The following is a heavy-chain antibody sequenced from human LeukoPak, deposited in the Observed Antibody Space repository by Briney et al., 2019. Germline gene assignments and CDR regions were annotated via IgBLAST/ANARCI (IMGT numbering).Heavy chain of an antibody. V-gene: IGHV3-23*01. D-gene: IGHD3-22*01. CDR3: AILGYYYDSCTYYYFDY. CDR1: GFTFSSYA. Sequence: GGSLRLSCAASGFTFSSYAMNWVRQAPGKGLEWFSCISGSGGSTYYADSVKGRFTISRDNSKNTLYLQMNSLRAEDRALYYCAILGYYYDSCTYYYFDYWGQGTLVSVSS. CDR2: ISGSGGST. J-gene: IGHJ4*02.